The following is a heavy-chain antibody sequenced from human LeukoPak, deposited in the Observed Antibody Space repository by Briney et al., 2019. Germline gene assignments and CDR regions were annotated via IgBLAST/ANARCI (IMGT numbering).Heavy chain of an antibody. CDR2: ISYDGSNK. CDR3: AKTPYYDILTGYYKGDYYYGMDV. D-gene: IGHD3-9*01. Sequence: GRSLRLSCAASGFTFSSYGMHWVRQAPGKGPEWVAVISYDGSNKYYADSVKGRFTISRDNSKNTLYLQMNSLRAEDTAVYYCAKTPYYDILTGYYKGDYYYGMDVWGQGTTVTVSS. CDR1: GFTFSSYG. J-gene: IGHJ6*02. V-gene: IGHV3-30*18.